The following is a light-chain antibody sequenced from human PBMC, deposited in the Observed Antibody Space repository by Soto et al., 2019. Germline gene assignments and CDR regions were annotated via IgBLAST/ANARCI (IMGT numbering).Light chain of an antibody. Sequence: EIVMTQSPATLSVSPGATANFSCRXSQSVSSNLAWYQQKPGPAPRLLIYDASNRATGIPARFSGSGSWTDFTLTISSLEPEEFAVYYCQQRSNWPPSITLGQGTRLEIK. CDR3: QQRSNWPPSIT. CDR1: QSVSSN. V-gene: IGKV3-11*01. CDR2: DAS. J-gene: IGKJ5*01.